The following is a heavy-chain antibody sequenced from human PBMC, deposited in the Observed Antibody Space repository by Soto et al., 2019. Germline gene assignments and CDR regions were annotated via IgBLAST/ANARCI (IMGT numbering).Heavy chain of an antibody. J-gene: IGHJ4*02. Sequence: PSETLSLTCTVSGGSISSYYWSWIRQPPGKGLEWIGYIYYTGSTNYYPSLESRVSMSIDTSRNQFSLKLSSVTAADTAVYYCVRGSAPNVYWGQGTLVTVYS. CDR1: GGSISSYY. CDR3: VRGSAPNVY. V-gene: IGHV4-59*01. CDR2: IYYTGST. D-gene: IGHD2-8*01.